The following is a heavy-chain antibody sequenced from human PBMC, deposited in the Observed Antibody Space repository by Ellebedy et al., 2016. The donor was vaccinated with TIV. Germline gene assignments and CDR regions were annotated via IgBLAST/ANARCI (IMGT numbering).Heavy chain of an antibody. Sequence: AASVKVSCKASGGTFSSHAIRWVRQAPGQGLEWMGRILPTPGTANYAQKFQGRLTIIADKSTRTVYMELSSLISEDTAVYFCAGVGCQSGWYHPLDYWGQGTRVTVSS. CDR3: AGVGCQSGWYHPLDY. CDR1: GGTFSSHA. V-gene: IGHV1-69*10. J-gene: IGHJ4*02. D-gene: IGHD6-19*01. CDR2: ILPTPGTA.